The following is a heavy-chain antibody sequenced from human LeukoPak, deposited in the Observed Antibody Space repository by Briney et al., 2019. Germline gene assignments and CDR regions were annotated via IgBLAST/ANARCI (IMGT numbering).Heavy chain of an antibody. CDR2: IYYSGST. D-gene: IGHD2-8*01. J-gene: IGHJ4*02. CDR3: ARVPVRGFTKYYFDY. CDR1: GGSISSSSYY. V-gene: IGHV4-39*07. Sequence: SETLSLTCTVSGGSISSSSYYWGWIRQPPGKGLEWIGSIYYSGSTYYNPSLKSRVTISVDTSKNQFSLKLSSVTAADTAVYYCARVPVRGFTKYYFDYWGQGTLVTVSS.